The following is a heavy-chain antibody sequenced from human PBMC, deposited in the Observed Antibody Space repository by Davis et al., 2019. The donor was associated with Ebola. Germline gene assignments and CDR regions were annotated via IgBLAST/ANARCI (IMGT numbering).Heavy chain of an antibody. CDR2: IYYSGST. CDR3: AGNGGSCYSCFDY. J-gene: IGHJ4*02. D-gene: IGHD2-15*01. CDR1: GGSISSYY. V-gene: IGHV4-59*08. Sequence: SETLSLTCTVSGGSISSYYWSWIRQPPGKGPEWIGYIYYSGSTYYNPSLKSRVTISVDKSKNQFSLKLSSVTAADTAVYYCAGNGGSCYSCFDYWGQGTLVTVSS.